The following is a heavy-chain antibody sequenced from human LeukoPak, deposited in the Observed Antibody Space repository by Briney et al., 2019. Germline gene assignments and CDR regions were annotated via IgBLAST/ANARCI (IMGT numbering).Heavy chain of an antibody. J-gene: IGHJ4*02. CDR1: GGTFSSYA. CDR3: ARDLTSCDGDCYPGYSFDF. Sequence: WASVKVSCKASGGTFSSYAISWVRQAPGQGLEWMGGIIPIFGTANYAQKFQGRVTITADESTSTAYMELSSLRSEDTAVYYCARDLTSCDGDCYPGYSFDFWGQGTLVTVSS. V-gene: IGHV1-69*13. D-gene: IGHD2-21*02. CDR2: IIPIFGTA.